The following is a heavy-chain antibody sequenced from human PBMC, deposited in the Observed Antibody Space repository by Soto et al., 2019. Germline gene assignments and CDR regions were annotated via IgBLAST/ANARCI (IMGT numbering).Heavy chain of an antibody. CDR1: GGSISSYY. D-gene: IGHD3-9*01. CDR3: ARCSVYDILTGRDYYYMDV. J-gene: IGHJ6*03. CDR2: IYYSGST. V-gene: IGHV4-59*08. Sequence: SETLSLTCTVSGGSISSYYWSWIRQPPGKGLEWIGYIYYSGSTNYNPSLKSRVTISVDTSKNQFSLKLSSVTAADTAVYYCARCSVYDILTGRDYYYMDVWGKGTTVTVSS.